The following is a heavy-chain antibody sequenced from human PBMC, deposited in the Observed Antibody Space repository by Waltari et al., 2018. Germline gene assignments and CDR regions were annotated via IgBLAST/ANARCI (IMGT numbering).Heavy chain of an antibody. Sequence: EVQLVESXGGLVQPGGSLRLSCXASGLTFSSYWMTWVRQGPGKGLEGVAIIKQDXSEKHYVDSVKGXFTXSRXXXKXSLYLQMXXXGVEXTAIYYCARGXWAPFDYXGQGTLVTVXS. V-gene: IGHV3-7*01. D-gene: IGHD7-27*01. CDR2: IKQDXSEK. CDR3: ARGXWAPFDY. J-gene: IGHJ4*02. CDR1: GLTFSSYW.